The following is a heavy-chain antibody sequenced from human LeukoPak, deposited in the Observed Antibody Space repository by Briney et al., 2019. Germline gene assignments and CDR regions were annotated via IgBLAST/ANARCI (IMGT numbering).Heavy chain of an antibody. CDR3: ARASYYYYCMDV. J-gene: IGHJ6*02. V-gene: IGHV3-53*04. CDR1: GLTFSSDY. CDR2: IYSGGST. Sequence: GGSLRLSCAASGLTFSSDYMSWVRQAPGKGLEWVSVIYSGGSTYYADSVKGRLTISRHNSKNSLYLQMNSLRAEDTAVYYCARASYYYYCMDVWGQGTTVTVSS.